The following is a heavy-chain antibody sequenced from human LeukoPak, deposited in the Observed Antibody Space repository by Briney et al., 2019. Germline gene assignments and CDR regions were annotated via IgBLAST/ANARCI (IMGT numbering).Heavy chain of an antibody. CDR1: GFTFSSYW. V-gene: IGHV3-21*01. CDR2: ISSSSSYI. J-gene: IGHJ4*02. Sequence: GGSLRLSCAASGFTFSSYWMSWVRQAPGKGLEWVSSISSSSSYIYYADSVKGRFTISRDNAKNSLYLQMNSLRAEDTAVYYCARSIVVVPGTFDYWGQGTLVTVSS. D-gene: IGHD2-2*01. CDR3: ARSIVVVPGTFDY.